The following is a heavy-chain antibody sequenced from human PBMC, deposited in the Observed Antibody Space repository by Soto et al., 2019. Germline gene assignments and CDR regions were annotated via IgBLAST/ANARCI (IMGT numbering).Heavy chain of an antibody. Sequence: QVQLQESGPGLVKPSQTLSLTCTVSGGSISSGGYYWSWIRQHPGKGLEWIGYISYSGSTYYNPSLKSRFTISVDSCKKELSLNLISVTAADTAVYYCARWEYSYDSSGYFTEGTFDYCGRGTLVTVSS. V-gene: IGHV4-31*03. CDR3: ARWEYSYDSSGYFTEGTFDY. J-gene: IGHJ4*02. CDR1: GGSISSGGYY. CDR2: ISYSGST. D-gene: IGHD3-22*01.